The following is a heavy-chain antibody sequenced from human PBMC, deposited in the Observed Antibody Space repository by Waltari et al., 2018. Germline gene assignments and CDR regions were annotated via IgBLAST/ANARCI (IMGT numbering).Heavy chain of an antibody. CDR2: IKQDGSER. D-gene: IGHD2-15*01. CDR3: ARERGLYCSGGSCYNYYYYMDV. CDR1: GFTFSSYW. Sequence: EVQLVESGGGLVQPGGSLRLSCAASGFTFSSYWMSWVRQAPGKGLEWVANIKQDGSERDYGDCVKGRFTISRDNAKNSLYLQMNSLRAEDTAVYYWARERGLYCSGGSCYNYYYYMDVWGKGTTVTVSS. J-gene: IGHJ6*03. V-gene: IGHV3-7*01.